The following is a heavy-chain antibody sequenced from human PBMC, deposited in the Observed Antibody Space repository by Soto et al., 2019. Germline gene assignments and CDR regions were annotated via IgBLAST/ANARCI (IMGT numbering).Heavy chain of an antibody. Sequence: QVQLVQSAAEMKKPGSSVKVSCKVSGGTFSRDAISWVRQAPGQGLEWMGGIIPIFEAANYAQKFQGRVTITADKSTTTAYMELSSLRSEDTAIYYCARGANFEPWGQGTLVTVSS. CDR3: ARGANFEP. J-gene: IGHJ5*02. V-gene: IGHV1-69*06. D-gene: IGHD3-10*01. CDR1: GGTFSRDA. CDR2: IIPIFEAA.